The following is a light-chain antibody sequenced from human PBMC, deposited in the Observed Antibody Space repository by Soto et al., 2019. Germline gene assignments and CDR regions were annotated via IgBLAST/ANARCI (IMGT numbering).Light chain of an antibody. CDR2: AAS. CDR1: QSVSSSF. J-gene: IGKJ4*01. CDR3: QQYGSSPGALT. Sequence: EIVLTQSPGTLSLSPGERATLSCRASQSVSSSFLAWYQQKPGQAPRHLIYAASSRATGIPDRFSGSGSGTAFTLTISRLEPEDFAVYYCQQYGSSPGALTFGGGTKVEIK. V-gene: IGKV3-20*01.